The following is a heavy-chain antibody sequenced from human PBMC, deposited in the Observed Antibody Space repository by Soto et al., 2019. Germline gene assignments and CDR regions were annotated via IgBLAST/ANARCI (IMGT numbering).Heavy chain of an antibody. J-gene: IGHJ4*02. V-gene: IGHV3-30-3*01. CDR3: AREPSIAVGLFDY. CDR2: ISYDGSNK. CDR1: GFTFSSYA. Sequence: PGGSLRLSCAASGFTFSSYAMRWVRQAPGKGPEWVAVISYDGSNKYYADSVKGRFTISRDNSKNTLYLQMNSLRAEDTAVYYCAREPSIAVGLFDYWGQGTLVTVSS. D-gene: IGHD6-19*01.